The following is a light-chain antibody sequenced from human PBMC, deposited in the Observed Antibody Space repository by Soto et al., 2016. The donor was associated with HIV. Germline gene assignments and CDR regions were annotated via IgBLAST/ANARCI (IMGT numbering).Light chain of an antibody. V-gene: IGLV3-19*01. J-gene: IGLJ1*01. CDR1: NIGIKS. Sequence: SYKLTQPPSVSVAPGKTATITCEGINIGIKSFYWYQQKPGQAPRLVIYGKNNRPSGIPDRFSGSSSGNTASLTITGAQAEDEADYYCNSRYTSDSHHYVFGTRTKVTVL. CDR2: GKN. CDR3: NSRYTSDSHHYV.